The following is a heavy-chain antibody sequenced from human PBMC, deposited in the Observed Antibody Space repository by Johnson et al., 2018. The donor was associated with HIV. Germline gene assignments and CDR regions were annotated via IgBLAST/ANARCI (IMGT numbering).Heavy chain of an antibody. CDR2: IRYDGDIT. D-gene: IGHD6-6*01. CDR1: GFTFSDYG. J-gene: IGHJ3*01. Sequence: QVQLVESGGGVVQPGRSLRLSCAASGFTFSDYGIHWVRQVPGKGLEWVAFIRYDGDITYYVDSVKGRFTISRDNSKNTLYLQMNSLRAEDTAVYYCAKDRGDGVAARRRSAFDVWGQGTMVIVSS. CDR3: AKDRGDGVAARRRSAFDV. V-gene: IGHV3-30*02.